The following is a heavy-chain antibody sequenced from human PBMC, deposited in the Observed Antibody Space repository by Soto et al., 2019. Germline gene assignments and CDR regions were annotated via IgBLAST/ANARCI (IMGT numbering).Heavy chain of an antibody. CDR1: GFTVSSNY. D-gene: IGHD6-6*01. CDR3: ARVGTVARLYAFEV. V-gene: IGHV3-53*04. Sequence: EVQLVESGGGLVQPGGSLRLSCAASGFTVSSNYMSWVRQAPGKGLEWVSVIYSGGSTYYADSVKGRFTNSSHNSKNTLYLEMNSLRGEYAEVYYCARVGTVARLYAFEVWGQGTMVTVSS. J-gene: IGHJ3*01. CDR2: IYSGGST.